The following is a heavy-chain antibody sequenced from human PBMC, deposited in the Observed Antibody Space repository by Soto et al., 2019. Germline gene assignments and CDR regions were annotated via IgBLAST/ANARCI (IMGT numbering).Heavy chain of an antibody. CDR2: ISSSGDTT. CDR1: GFTFSGYA. Sequence: EVQMLQTGGGLVQTGGSLRLSCSASGFTFSGYAMSWVRRGPGRGLEWVSAISSSGDTTYYADAVKGRFTISRDNSKNTMFLQMTSMRADDTAVYYCAKDLRGDYLGSDYCGQGALVSVS. V-gene: IGHV3-23*01. CDR3: AKDLRGDYLGSDY. D-gene: IGHD1-26*01. J-gene: IGHJ4*02.